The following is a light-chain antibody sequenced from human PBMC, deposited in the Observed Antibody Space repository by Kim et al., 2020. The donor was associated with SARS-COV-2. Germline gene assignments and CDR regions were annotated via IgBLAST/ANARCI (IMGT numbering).Light chain of an antibody. CDR2: QDN. J-gene: IGLJ1*01. CDR3: QAWDSSTHNYV. CDR1: KLGDED. V-gene: IGLV3-1*01. Sequence: PGQAASITCSGYKLGDEDVSWYQQKPGQSPVVVIYQDNRRPSGIPERFSGSNSGNTATLTISGTQAMDEADYYCQAWDSSTHNYVFGAGTKVTVL.